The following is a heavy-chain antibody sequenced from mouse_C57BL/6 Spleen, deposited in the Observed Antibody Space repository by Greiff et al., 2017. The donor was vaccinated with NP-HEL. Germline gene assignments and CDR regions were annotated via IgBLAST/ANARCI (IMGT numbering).Heavy chain of an antibody. J-gene: IGHJ2*01. CDR2: IDPENGDT. CDR1: GFNIKDDY. CDR3: FILGLAY. D-gene: IGHD4-1*01. V-gene: IGHV14-4*01. Sequence: EVQLQESLAELVRPGASVKLSCTASGFNIKDDYMHWVKQRPEQGLEWIGWIDPENGDTEYASKFQGKATITADTSSNTAYLQLSSLTSEDTAVYYCFILGLAYWGQGTTLTVSS.